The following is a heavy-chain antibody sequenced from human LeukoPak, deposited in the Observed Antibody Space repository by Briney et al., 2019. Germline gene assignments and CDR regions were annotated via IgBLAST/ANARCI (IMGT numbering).Heavy chain of an antibody. J-gene: IGHJ4*02. CDR3: ARAVILLNIAAHFDY. V-gene: IGHV1-69*13. CDR2: IIPIFGTA. D-gene: IGHD6-25*01. CDR1: GGTLSSYA. Sequence: VASVKVSCKASGGTLSSYAISWVRQAPGQGLEWMGGIIPIFGTANYAQKFQGRVTITADESTSTAYMELSSLRSEDTAVYYCARAVILLNIAAHFDYWGQGTLVTVSS.